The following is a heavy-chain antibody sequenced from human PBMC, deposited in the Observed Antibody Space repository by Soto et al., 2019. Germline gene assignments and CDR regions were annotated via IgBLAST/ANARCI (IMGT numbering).Heavy chain of an antibody. CDR1: GFTFSSYV. J-gene: IGHJ3*02. CDR2: IWYDGSNK. Sequence: QVQLVESGGGVVQPGRSLRLSCAASGFTFSSYVMDWVRQAPGKGLEWVAVIWYDGSNKYYVDSVKGRFTISRDNSKNTLDLQMNSLRAEDTAVYYCARDVGLSHTFDMWGQGTMVTVSS. D-gene: IGHD3-16*02. CDR3: ARDVGLSHTFDM. V-gene: IGHV3-33*01.